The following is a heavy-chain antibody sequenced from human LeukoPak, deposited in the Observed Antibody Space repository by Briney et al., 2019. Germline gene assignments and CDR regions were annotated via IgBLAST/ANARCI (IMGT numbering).Heavy chain of an antibody. CDR2: IIPIFGTA. CDR1: GGTFSSYA. Sequence: SVNVSCKASGGTFSSYAISWVRQAPGQGLEWMGGIIPIFGTANYAQKFQGRVTITADESTSTAYMELSSLRSEDTAVYYCARGRPNWGYDYWGPGTLVTVSS. D-gene: IGHD7-27*01. V-gene: IGHV1-69*13. J-gene: IGHJ4*02. CDR3: ARGRPNWGYDY.